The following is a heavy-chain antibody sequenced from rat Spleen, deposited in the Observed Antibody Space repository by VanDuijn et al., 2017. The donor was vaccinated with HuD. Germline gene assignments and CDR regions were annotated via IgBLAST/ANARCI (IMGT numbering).Heavy chain of an antibody. CDR2: MWSGGST. V-gene: IGHV2S63*01. Sequence: VQMKESGPGLVQPSQTLSLTCTVSGFSLTDYSVHWVRQPPGKGLEWMGVMWSGGSTAYNSALKSRLSISRDTSKSQVFLKMNSLQTEATASYFCARSDKYYFDGSYYYVHFDYWGQGVMVTVSS. D-gene: IGHD1-12*02. J-gene: IGHJ2*01. CDR3: ARSDKYYFDGSYYYVHFDY. CDR1: GFSLTDYS.